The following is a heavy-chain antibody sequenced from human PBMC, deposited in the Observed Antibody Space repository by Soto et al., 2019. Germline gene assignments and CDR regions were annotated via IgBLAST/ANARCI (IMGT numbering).Heavy chain of an antibody. D-gene: IGHD3-3*01. CDR1: GDSISSHDW. CDR2: IHHSGGT. CDR3: VQNGYYSLES. J-gene: IGHJ4*02. Sequence: QVHLQESGPGLVTPSGTLSLTCTVSGDSISSHDWWSWVRQPPGKAMDWIGEIHHSGGTNYKPSLRSRLTISVDNSKNHFSVKLSSVTTADTAIYYCVQNGYYSLESWGQGTPVTVSS. V-gene: IGHV4-4*02.